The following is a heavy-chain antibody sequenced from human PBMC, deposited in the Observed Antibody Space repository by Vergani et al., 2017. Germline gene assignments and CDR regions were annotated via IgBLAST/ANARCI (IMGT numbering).Heavy chain of an antibody. CDR2: IYYSGST. J-gene: IGHJ4*02. CDR3: ASDGSGIDY. V-gene: IGHV4-34*01. CDR1: GGSFSGYY. D-gene: IGHD3-10*01. Sequence: QVQLQQWGAGLLKPSETLSLTCAVYGGSFSGYYWSWIRQPPGKGLEWIGSIYYSGSTYYNPSLKSRVTISVDTSKNQFSLKLGSVTAADTAVYYCASDGSGIDYWGQGTLVTVSS.